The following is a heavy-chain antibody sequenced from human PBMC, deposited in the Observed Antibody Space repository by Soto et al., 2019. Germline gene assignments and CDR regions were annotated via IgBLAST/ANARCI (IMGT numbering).Heavy chain of an antibody. Sequence: SETLSLTCLFSGGSLSSNDFYWSWVPQPPGKGLEWIGYIYYSGSTNYNPSLKSRVTISVDTSKNQFSLKLSSVTAADTAVFYCARMLGPTIRWLDPWGQGTLVTVSS. D-gene: IGHD1-26*01. CDR1: GGSLSSNDFY. CDR3: ARMLGPTIRWLDP. CDR2: IYYSGST. J-gene: IGHJ5*02. V-gene: IGHV4-61*08.